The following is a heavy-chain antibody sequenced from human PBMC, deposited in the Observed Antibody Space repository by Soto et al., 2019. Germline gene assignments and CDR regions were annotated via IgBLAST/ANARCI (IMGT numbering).Heavy chain of an antibody. CDR3: ARGEGGYCSGGSCPGWFDP. Sequence: ASETLSLTCTVSGGSVSSGSYYWSWIRQHPGKGLEWIGYIYYSGSTYYNPSLKSRVTISVDTSKNQFSLKLSSVTAADTAVYYCARGEGGYCSGGSCPGWFDPWGQGTLVTVSS. V-gene: IGHV4-31*03. J-gene: IGHJ5*02. CDR1: GGSVSSGSYY. CDR2: IYYSGST. D-gene: IGHD2-15*01.